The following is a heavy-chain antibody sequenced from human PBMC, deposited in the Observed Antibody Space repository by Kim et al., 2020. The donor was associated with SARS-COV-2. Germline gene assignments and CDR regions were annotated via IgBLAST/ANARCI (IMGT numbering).Heavy chain of an antibody. CDR1: GFTFSTYW. J-gene: IGHJ4*02. CDR3: VTGGPGPYSSSWYGHY. Sequence: GGSLRLSCAASGFTFSTYWMTWVRQAPGKGLEWVANIKQDGSEKYYVDSVKGRFTISRDNAKNSLYLQMNTLRAEDTAVYYCVTGGPGPYSSSWYGHYWGQGTLVTVSS. D-gene: IGHD6-13*01. V-gene: IGHV3-7*03. CDR2: IKQDGSEK.